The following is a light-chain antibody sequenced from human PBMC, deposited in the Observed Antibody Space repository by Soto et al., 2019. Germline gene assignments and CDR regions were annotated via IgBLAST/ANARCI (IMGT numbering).Light chain of an antibody. Sequence: DIPMTQSPSTLSASVGDRVTITCRASQSISNWLAWYQQKAGKAPNLLIYDASSLESGVPSRFSGSGSGTEFTLTISSLQPDDFATYYCQQYANLGTFGQGTRVEIK. CDR3: QQYANLGT. CDR2: DAS. CDR1: QSISNW. J-gene: IGKJ1*01. V-gene: IGKV1-5*01.